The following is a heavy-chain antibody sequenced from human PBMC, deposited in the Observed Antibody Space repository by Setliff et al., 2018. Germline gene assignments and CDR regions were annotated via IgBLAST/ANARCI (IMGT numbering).Heavy chain of an antibody. V-gene: IGHV3-7*03. CDR2: IKQDGSEK. CDR1: GFTFSSYW. CDR3: AKDLGDDGHYYYYMDV. D-gene: IGHD4-17*01. Sequence: GGSLRLSCAASGFTFSSYWMSWVRQAPGKGLEWVANIKQDGSEKYYVDSVKGRFTISRDNAKNSLYLQMNSLTVDDTAVYYCAKDLGDDGHYYYYMDVWGKGTTVTVSS. J-gene: IGHJ6*03.